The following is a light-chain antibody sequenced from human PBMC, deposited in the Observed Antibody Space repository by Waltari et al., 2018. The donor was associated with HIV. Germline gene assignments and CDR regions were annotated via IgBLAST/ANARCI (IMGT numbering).Light chain of an antibody. CDR3: QQYDLWPPIT. CDR1: QRVATN. CDR2: GAF. J-gene: IGKJ5*01. V-gene: IGKV3-15*01. Sequence: EIVMTQSPITLSVSPGESATFSCRASQRVATNLAWYQQKPGQSPRLLIYGAFTRAPGVPPRFTGSGAGTEFTLTITSLQSEDFAVYYCQQYDLWPPITFGQGTRLELK.